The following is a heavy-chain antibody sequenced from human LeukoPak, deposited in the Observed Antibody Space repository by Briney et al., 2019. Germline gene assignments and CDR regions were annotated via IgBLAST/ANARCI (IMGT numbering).Heavy chain of an antibody. CDR2: IRYDGSNK. CDR3: AKSPARSWYDSSGSFDY. V-gene: IGHV3-30*02. Sequence: PGGSLRLSCAASGFTFSSYGMHWVRQAPGKGLEWVAFIRYDGSNKYYADSVKGRFTISRDNSKNTLYLQMNSLRAEDTAVYYCAKSPARSWYDSSGSFDYWGQGTLVTVSS. CDR1: GFTFSSYG. J-gene: IGHJ4*02. D-gene: IGHD3-22*01.